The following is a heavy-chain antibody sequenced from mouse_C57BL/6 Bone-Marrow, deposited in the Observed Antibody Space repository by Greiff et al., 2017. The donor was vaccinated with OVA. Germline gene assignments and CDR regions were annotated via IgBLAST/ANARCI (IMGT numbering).Heavy chain of an antibody. J-gene: IGHJ1*03. CDR2: IYPRSGNT. CDR1: GYTFTSYG. D-gene: IGHD2-4*01. CDR3: ARLGGLRRDWYFDV. V-gene: IGHV1-81*01. Sequence: QVQLQQSGAELARPGASVKLSCKASGYTFTSYGISWVKQRTGQGLEWIGEIYPRSGNTYYNEKFKGKATLTADKSSITAYMELRSLTSEDSAVYFCARLGGLRRDWYFDVWGTGTTVTVSS.